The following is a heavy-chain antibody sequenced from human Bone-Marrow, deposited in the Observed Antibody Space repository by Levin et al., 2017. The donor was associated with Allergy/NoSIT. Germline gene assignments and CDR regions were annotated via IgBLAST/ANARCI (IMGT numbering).Heavy chain of an antibody. Sequence: HPGGSLRLSCVASGFTFSDSGMHWVRQAPGNGLEWVAIISYDGSNQYYADSVKGRFTISRDNSKNTLYLQMNSLRPEDTAVYYCAKQTEYYASTGYYWYFDLWGRGTLVTVSS. J-gene: IGHJ2*01. D-gene: IGHD3-22*01. CDR1: GFTFSDSG. CDR3: AKQTEYYASTGYYWYFDL. CDR2: ISYDGSNQ. V-gene: IGHV3-30*18.